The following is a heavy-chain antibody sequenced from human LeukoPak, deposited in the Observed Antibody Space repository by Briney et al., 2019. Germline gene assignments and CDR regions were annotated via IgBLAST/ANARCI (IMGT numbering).Heavy chain of an antibody. CDR2: INAGNGNT. J-gene: IGHJ6*02. Sequence: ASVKVSCKASGYTFTSYAMHWVRQAPGQRLEWMEWINAGNGNTKYSQKFQGRVTITRDTSASTAYMELSSLRSEDTAVYYCARGLFPLTIFGVVIISNYYYYYGMDVWGQGTTVTVSS. CDR1: GYTFTSYA. D-gene: IGHD3-3*01. CDR3: ARGLFPLTIFGVVIISNYYYYYGMDV. V-gene: IGHV1-3*01.